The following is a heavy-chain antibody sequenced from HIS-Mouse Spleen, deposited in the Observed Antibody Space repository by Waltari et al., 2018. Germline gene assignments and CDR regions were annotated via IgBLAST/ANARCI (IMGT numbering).Heavy chain of an antibody. CDR2: IYYSGST. V-gene: IGHV4-59*08. CDR3: ARHRLRGLGYWYFDL. D-gene: IGHD6-19*01. CDR1: GGSISSYY. Sequence: QVQLQESGPGLVKPSETLSLTCTVSGGSISSYYWSWIRQPPGKGLEWIGEIYYSGSTNYNPSLKSRVTISVDTSKNQFSLKLSSVTAADTAVYYCARHRLRGLGYWYFDLWGRGTLVTVSS. J-gene: IGHJ2*01.